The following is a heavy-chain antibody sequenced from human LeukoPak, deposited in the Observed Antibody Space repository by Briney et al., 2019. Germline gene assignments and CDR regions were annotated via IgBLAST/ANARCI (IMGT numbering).Heavy chain of an antibody. J-gene: IGHJ4*02. V-gene: IGHV1-69*02. CDR2: IIPILGIA. CDR1: GGTFSSYT. D-gene: IGHD3-10*01. Sequence: ASVKVSCKASGGTFSSYTISWVRQAPGQGGEWMGRIIPILGIANYAQKFQGRVTITADKSTSTAYMELSSLRSEDTAVYYCARGFERGKYGSGSYAFDYWGQGTLVTVSS. CDR3: ARGFERGKYGSGSYAFDY.